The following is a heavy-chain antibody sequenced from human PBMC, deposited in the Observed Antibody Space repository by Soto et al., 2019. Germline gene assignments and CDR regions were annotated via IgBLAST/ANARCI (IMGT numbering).Heavy chain of an antibody. CDR3: ASDRYCSSTCCYSANYYYYGMDF. Sequence: QVQLVESGGGVVQPGRSLRLSCAASGFTFSSYGMHWVRQAPGKGLEWVAVIWYDGSNKYYADSVKGRFTISRDNSKNTRYLQVNSLRAEDTVVDYCASDRYCSSTCCYSANYYYYGMDFWGLGTTV. CDR2: IWYDGSNK. D-gene: IGHD2-2*02. V-gene: IGHV3-33*01. J-gene: IGHJ6*02. CDR1: GFTFSSYG.